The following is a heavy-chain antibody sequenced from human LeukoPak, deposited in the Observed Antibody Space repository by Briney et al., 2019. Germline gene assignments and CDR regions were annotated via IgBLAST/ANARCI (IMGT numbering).Heavy chain of an antibody. V-gene: IGHV3-7*01. J-gene: IGHJ4*02. Sequence: GGSLRLSCAASGYTFSSYSMSWVRQAPGKGLEWVANIKEHGSAKYYVDSVKGRFTISRDNAKNSLYLHMNSLRAEDTAVYYCARTYFYDSGTSSGWGQFDYWGQGTLVTVSS. D-gene: IGHD3-10*01. CDR1: GYTFSSYS. CDR3: ARTYFYDSGTSSGWGQFDY. CDR2: IKEHGSAK.